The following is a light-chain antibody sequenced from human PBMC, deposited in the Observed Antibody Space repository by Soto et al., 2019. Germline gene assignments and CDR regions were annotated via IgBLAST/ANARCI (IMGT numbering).Light chain of an antibody. CDR3: LQDYNYWLT. Sequence: AIQMTQSPSSLSASVGDRVTITCRASQGIRTDLGWYQQKPGKAPKLLIYAASSLQSGVPSRFSGSGSGTDFTLTISSLQPEDFATYYCLQDYNYWLTFGGGTKVEIK. CDR2: AAS. J-gene: IGKJ4*01. CDR1: QGIRTD. V-gene: IGKV1-6*01.